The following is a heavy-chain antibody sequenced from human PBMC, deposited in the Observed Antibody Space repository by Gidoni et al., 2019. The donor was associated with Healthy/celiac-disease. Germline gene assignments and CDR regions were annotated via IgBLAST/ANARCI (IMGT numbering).Heavy chain of an antibody. CDR3: VGSYRRSIYYGMDV. CDR1: GYTFTSYY. Sequence: QVQLVQSGAEVKKPGASVKVSCKASGYTFTSYYMHWVRPAPGQGLEWVGIINPSGGSTSYAQKFQGRVTMTRDTSTSTVYMELSSLRSEDTAVYYCVGSYRRSIYYGMDVWGQGTTVTVSS. D-gene: IGHD1-26*01. J-gene: IGHJ6*02. CDR2: INPSGGST. V-gene: IGHV1-46*01.